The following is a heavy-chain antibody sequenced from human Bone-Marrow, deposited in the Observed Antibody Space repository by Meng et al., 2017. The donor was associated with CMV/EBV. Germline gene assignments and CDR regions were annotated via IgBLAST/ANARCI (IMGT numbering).Heavy chain of an antibody. J-gene: IGHJ6*02. CDR3: ARRIVVVPAATPLYYYYGMDV. V-gene: IGHV4-59*01. Sequence: GSLRLSCTVSGDSISTYYWSWIRQPPGKGLEWIAYIYYSGSTNYSPSLKSRVTISVDTSKNLFSLKLSSVTAADTAVYYCARRIVVVPAATPLYYYYGMDVWGQGTTVTVSS. CDR2: IYYSGST. CDR1: GDSISTYY. D-gene: IGHD2-2*01.